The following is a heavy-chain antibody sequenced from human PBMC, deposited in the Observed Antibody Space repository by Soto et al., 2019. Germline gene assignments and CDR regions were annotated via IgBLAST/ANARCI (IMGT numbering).Heavy chain of an antibody. Sequence: PGGSLRLSCAASGFPFRNFAMAWVRQAPGKGLEWVSIISNSGSSTYHGDSVKGRFTTSRDNSKGTLSLHMRGVRIDDTAVYFCARADLLSDSFDLSGPGTLVTVSS. CDR2: ISNSGSST. CDR3: ARADLLSDSFDL. D-gene: IGHD2-2*01. CDR1: GFPFRNFA. J-gene: IGHJ4*02. V-gene: IGHV3-23*05.